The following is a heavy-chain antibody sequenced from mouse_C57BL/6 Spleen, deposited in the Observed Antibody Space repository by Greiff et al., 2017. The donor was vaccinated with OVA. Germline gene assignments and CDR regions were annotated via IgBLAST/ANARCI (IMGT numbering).Heavy chain of an antibody. D-gene: IGHD2-4*01. Sequence: VQLKESGPELVKPGASVKMSCKASGYTFTDYNMHWVKQSHGKSLEWIGYINPNNGGTSYNQKFKGKATLTVNKSSSTAYMELRSLTSEDSAVYYCARWGYDYGFDYWGQGTTLTVSS. V-gene: IGHV1-22*01. CDR3: ARWGYDYGFDY. CDR2: INPNNGGT. J-gene: IGHJ2*01. CDR1: GYTFTDYN.